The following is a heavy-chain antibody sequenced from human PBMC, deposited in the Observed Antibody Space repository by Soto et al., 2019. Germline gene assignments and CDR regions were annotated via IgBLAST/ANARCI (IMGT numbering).Heavy chain of an antibody. CDR1: GGSISSGGYY. CDR2: IYYSVST. V-gene: IGHV4-31*03. D-gene: IGHD2-8*01. J-gene: IGHJ5*02. CDR3: ARQYGARYCTNAVCLNWFDP. Sequence: SETLSLTCTVSGGSISSGGYYWSWIRQHPGKGLEWIGDIYYSVSTYYNPSLKSRVTISVDTSKNQFSLKLSYVTAADTAAYYLARQYGARYCTNAVCLNWFDPWGQGTLATVSS.